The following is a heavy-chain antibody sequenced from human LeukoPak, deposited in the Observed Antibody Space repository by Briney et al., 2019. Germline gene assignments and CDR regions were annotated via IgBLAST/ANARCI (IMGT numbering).Heavy chain of an antibody. CDR2: VNGNGGST. CDR1: GFSFSTYA. D-gene: IGHD3-16*02. V-gene: IGHV3-23*01. CDR3: AKSLYGGCDY. Sequence: GESLRLSCAASGFSFSTYAMSWVRQAPGKGLEWVSGVNGNGGSTSYADSVKGRFTIFRDNSKNTVYLQMNSLRVEDTAVYYCAKSLYGGCDYWGQGTVVTVSP. J-gene: IGHJ4*02.